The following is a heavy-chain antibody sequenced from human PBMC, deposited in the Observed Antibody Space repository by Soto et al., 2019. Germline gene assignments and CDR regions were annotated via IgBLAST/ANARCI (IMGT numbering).Heavy chain of an antibody. CDR2: VSANGQGI. CDR1: GFTFSSSA. D-gene: IGHD3-10*01. CDR3: AKDSHYPRDYFHY. Sequence: GGSLRLSCAASGFTFSSSAISWVRQAPGKGLEWVSAVSANGQGIYYADSVRGRFTISRDNSKNTVFLHMDSLSAEDTAVYYCAKDSHYPRDYFHYWGQGTLVTVSS. J-gene: IGHJ4*02. V-gene: IGHV3-23*01.